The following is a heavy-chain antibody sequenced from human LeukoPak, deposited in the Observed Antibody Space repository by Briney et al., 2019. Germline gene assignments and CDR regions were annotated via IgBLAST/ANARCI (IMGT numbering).Heavy chain of an antibody. CDR1: GDRVSGSPAV. V-gene: IGHV6-1*01. CDR2: SYSSSKWYI. D-gene: IGHD3-10*01. CDR3: ARGAVRGGTNFDY. Sequence: SQTLPLTCAISGDRVSGSPAVWIWLRPSPSRGLEWLEKSYSSSKWYIYYEVSVKGRITITPDTSNIQLSLQLNAVTPEDTAVYYCARGAVRGGTNFDYWGQGTLVTVSS. J-gene: IGHJ4*02.